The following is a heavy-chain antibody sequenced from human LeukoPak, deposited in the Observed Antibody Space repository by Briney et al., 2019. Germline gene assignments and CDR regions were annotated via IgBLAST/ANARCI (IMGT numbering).Heavy chain of an antibody. Sequence: SETLSLTCAVSGGSISSSNWWSWVRQPPGKGLEWIGEIYHSGSTNYNPSLKSRVTISVDKSKNQFSLKLSSVTAADTAVYYCARMTTVTTVSAATANYFDYWGQGTLVTVSS. CDR3: ARMTTVTTVSAATANYFDY. V-gene: IGHV4-4*02. CDR1: GGSISSSNW. D-gene: IGHD4-17*01. CDR2: IYHSGST. J-gene: IGHJ4*02.